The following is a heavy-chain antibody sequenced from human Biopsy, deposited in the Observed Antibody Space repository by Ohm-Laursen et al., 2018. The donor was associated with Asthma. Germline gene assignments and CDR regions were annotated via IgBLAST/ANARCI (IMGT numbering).Heavy chain of an antibody. Sequence: DSVKVSCKTSGYTFNSAGITWVRQAPGQGLDWMGWISVYNGNTKVAQKLQDRVTMITDTSTSRAYMELRSLRSDDTAVYFCARAVDYSHYYGIDVWGQGTTVTVS. CDR2: ISVYNGNT. CDR1: GYTFNSAG. V-gene: IGHV1-18*01. J-gene: IGHJ6*02. CDR3: ARAVDYSHYYGIDV. D-gene: IGHD3-10*01.